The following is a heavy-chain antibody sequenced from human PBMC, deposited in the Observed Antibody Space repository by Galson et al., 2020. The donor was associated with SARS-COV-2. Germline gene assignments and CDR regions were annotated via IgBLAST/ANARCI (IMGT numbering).Heavy chain of an antibody. V-gene: IGHV3-21*01. Sequence: GGSLRLSCAASGFTFSSSTMNWVRQAPGKGLEWVSSISSNSIHIHYVDSLKRRFTISRDNAKDSVYLQMNSLRAEDTAVYYCARLYNPSVTSGYYYDYWGRGTLVTVSS. D-gene: IGHD3-22*01. CDR1: GFTFSSST. CDR2: ISSNSIHI. J-gene: IGHJ4*02. CDR3: ARLYNPSVTSGYYYDY.